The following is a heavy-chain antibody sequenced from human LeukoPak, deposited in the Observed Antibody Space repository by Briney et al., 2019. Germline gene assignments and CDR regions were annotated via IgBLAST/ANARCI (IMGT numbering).Heavy chain of an antibody. CDR2: IYRSGST. CDR3: ARSSIPNWFDP. CDR1: GASISSSADY. V-gene: IGHV4-31*03. Sequence: SETLSLTCTVSGASISSSADYWSWVRQSPGKGLEWIGYIYRSGSTYFNPSLKSRLSMSVDTSQNQFSLNLSSVTAADTAVYYCARSSIPNWFDPWGQGTLVTVSS. D-gene: IGHD2-21*01. J-gene: IGHJ5*02.